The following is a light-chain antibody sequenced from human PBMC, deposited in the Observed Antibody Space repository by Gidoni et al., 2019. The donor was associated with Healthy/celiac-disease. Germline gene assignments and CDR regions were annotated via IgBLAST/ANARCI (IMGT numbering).Light chain of an antibody. CDR3: QQYGSSSMYT. V-gene: IGKV3-20*01. CDR2: GAS. J-gene: IGKJ2*01. Sequence: ELVLTQAPGTLSLSPGERATLSCRARPSVSNSYLAWYQQKPGQAPRLLISGASTRATGIPDRFSGSGSGTDFTLTISRLEPEDFAVYYCQQYGSSSMYTFXQXTKLEIK. CDR1: PSVSNSY.